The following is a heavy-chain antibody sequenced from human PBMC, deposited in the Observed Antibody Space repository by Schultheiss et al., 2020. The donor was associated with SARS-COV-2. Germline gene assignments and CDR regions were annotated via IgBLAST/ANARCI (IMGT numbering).Heavy chain of an antibody. J-gene: IGHJ2*01. CDR3: ARGPPPYYYDSSGYTHWYFDL. V-gene: IGHV3-48*03. D-gene: IGHD3-22*01. CDR2: ISSSGSTI. CDR1: GFTFSSYE. Sequence: GGSLRLSCAASGFTFSSYEMNWVRQAPGKGLEWVSYISSSGSTIYYADSVKGRFTISRDNAKNSLYLQMNSLRAEDTAVYYCARGPPPYYYDSSGYTHWYFDLWGRGTLVTVSS.